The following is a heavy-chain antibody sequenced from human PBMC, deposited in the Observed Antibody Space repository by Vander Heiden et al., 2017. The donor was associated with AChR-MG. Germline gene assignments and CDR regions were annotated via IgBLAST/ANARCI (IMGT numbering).Heavy chain of an antibody. CDR3: ARDSTEYLEFFGAFDI. CDR2: IIPIFGTA. Sequence: QVKPVQSGAQVKKPGSSVQVSCKASGGTFRSYAISWVRQAPGKGLEWMGGIIPIFGTANYAQKFQCRVTITADESTSTAYMGLSSLRSEDTAVYYCARDSTEYLEFFGAFDIWGQGTMVTVSS. D-gene: IGHD3-3*01. CDR1: GGTFRSYA. V-gene: IGHV1-69*01. J-gene: IGHJ3*02.